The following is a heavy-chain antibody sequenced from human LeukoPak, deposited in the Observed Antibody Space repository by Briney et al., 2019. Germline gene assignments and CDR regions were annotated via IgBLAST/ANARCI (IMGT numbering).Heavy chain of an antibody. D-gene: IGHD2-21*02. CDR2: IYSDGST. CDR1: GFTVSGNY. CDR3: ATLVAATAHFGY. V-gene: IGHV3-53*01. J-gene: IGHJ4*02. Sequence: GGSLRLSCAASGFTVSGNYMTWVRQAPGKGLAWVSVIYSDGSTYYADSVKGRFTLSRDYSKNTLNLQMHSLIAEDTGVYYCATLVAATAHFGYWGQGTPVTVSS.